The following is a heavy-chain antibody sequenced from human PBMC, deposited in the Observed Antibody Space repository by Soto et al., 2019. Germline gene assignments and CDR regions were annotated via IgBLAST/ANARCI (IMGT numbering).Heavy chain of an antibody. J-gene: IGHJ4*02. V-gene: IGHV1-46*01. CDR3: AREGRFYDILTGSPERCGYFDY. CDR1: GYTFTDYY. D-gene: IGHD3-9*01. CDR2: INPSGGST. Sequence: GASVKVSCKASGYTFTDYYIHWVRQAPGQGLEWMGIINPSGGSTSYAQKFQGRVTMTRDTSTSTVYMELSSLRSEDTAVYYCAREGRFYDILTGSPERCGYFDYWGQGTLVTVSS.